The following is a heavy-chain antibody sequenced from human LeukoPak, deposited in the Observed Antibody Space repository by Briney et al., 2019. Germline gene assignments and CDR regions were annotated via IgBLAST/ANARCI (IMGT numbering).Heavy chain of an antibody. CDR3: ASFYYDSSGYLDY. D-gene: IGHD3-22*01. V-gene: IGHV1-69*02. Sequence: SVKVSCKASGGTFSSYTISWVRQAPGQGLEWMGRIIPILGIANYAQKFQGRVTITADKSTSTAYMELRSLRSEDTAVYYCASFYYDSSGYLDYWGQGTLVTVSS. CDR2: IIPILGIA. J-gene: IGHJ4*02. CDR1: GGTFSSYT.